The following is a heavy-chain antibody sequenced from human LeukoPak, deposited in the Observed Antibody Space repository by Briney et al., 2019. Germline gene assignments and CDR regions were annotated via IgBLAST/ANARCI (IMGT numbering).Heavy chain of an antibody. CDR2: ISYDGSNK. CDR3: AKDYDIVVVPAAIRSGSSSRYYYYYGMDV. D-gene: IGHD2-2*01. Sequence: GGSLRLSCAASGFTFSSYGMHWVRQAPGKGPEWVAVISYDGSNKYYADSVKGRFTISRDNSKNTLYLQMNSLRAEDTAVYYCAKDYDIVVVPAAIRSGSSSRYYYYYGMDVWGQGTTVTVSS. J-gene: IGHJ6*02. CDR1: GFTFSSYG. V-gene: IGHV3-30*18.